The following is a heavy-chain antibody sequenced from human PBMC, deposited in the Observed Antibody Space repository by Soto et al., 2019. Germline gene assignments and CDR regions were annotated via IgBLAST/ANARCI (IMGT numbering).Heavy chain of an antibody. D-gene: IGHD3-16*02. Sequence: LSLTCTVSGGSISSSSYYWGWIRQPPGKGLEWIGSIYYSGSTYYNPSLKSRVTISVDTSKNQFSLKLSSVTAADTAVYYCARHSAHLGELSLWRGDAFDIWGQGT. V-gene: IGHV4-39*01. J-gene: IGHJ3*02. CDR2: IYYSGST. CDR1: GGSISSSSYY. CDR3: ARHSAHLGELSLWRGDAFDI.